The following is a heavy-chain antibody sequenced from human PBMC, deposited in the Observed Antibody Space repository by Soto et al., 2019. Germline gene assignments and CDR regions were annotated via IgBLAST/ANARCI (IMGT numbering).Heavy chain of an antibody. Sequence: SETLSLTCTVSGGSISSSSYYWGWIRQPPGKGLEWIGSIYYSGSTYYNPSLKSRVTISVDTSKNQFSLKLSSVTAADTAVYYCALTSRDPFDYWGQGTLVTVSS. CDR3: ALTSRDPFDY. V-gene: IGHV4-39*01. J-gene: IGHJ4*02. CDR2: IYYSGST. CDR1: GGSISSSSYY.